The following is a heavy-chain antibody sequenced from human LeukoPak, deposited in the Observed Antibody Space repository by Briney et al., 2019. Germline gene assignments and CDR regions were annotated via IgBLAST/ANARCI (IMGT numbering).Heavy chain of an antibody. Sequence: GGSLRLSCAASGFIFSDFAMSWVRQAPGKGLEWVSGMSASGSHTHSADFVKGRFTISRDNFKNTLYLQMNGLRVEDTAVYYCTKVRSGNNYYFDYWGQGTLVTVSS. V-gene: IGHV3-23*01. CDR1: GFIFSDFA. CDR3: TKVRSGNNYYFDY. J-gene: IGHJ4*02. CDR2: MSASGSHT. D-gene: IGHD1/OR15-1a*01.